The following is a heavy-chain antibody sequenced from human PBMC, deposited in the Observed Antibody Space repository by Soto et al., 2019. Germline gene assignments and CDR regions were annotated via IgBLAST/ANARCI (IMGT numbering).Heavy chain of an antibody. D-gene: IGHD6-19*01. Sequence: KPSETLSLTCTVSGDSVSSGGYYWSWIRQPPGKGLEWIGYIYSSGSANYNPSLKSRVTISRDTPKNQISLKVASVTAADTAGYYCARGFSSVSMDAWGQGTTVTVS. CDR1: GDSVSSGGYY. CDR2: IYSSGSA. CDR3: ARGFSSVSMDA. V-gene: IGHV4-61*08. J-gene: IGHJ6*02.